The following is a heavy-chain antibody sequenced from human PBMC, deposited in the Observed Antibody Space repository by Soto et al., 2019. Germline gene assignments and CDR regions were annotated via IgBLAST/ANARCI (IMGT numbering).Heavy chain of an antibody. CDR3: VREAYCDSSSCGEFDY. CDR1: GYHFGSYW. Sequence: GESLKISCRCSGYHFGSYWIGLVRQIPGRGLEWMAIIYPTNSDARYNPSFQGQVTISADRSISTAYLQWSSLQASDNAMYYCVREAYCDSSSCGEFDYWGQGTQVTVSS. V-gene: IGHV5-51*01. CDR2: IYPTNSDA. J-gene: IGHJ4*02. D-gene: IGHD2-2*01.